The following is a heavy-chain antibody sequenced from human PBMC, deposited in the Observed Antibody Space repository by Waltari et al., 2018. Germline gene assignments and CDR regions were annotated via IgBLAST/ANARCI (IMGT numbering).Heavy chain of an antibody. J-gene: IGHJ6*04. CDR2: IRYDGIEK. CDR3: AKDILVMIFGVVDKDV. D-gene: IGHD3-3*01. CDR1: GFAFTTYG. V-gene: IGHV3-30*02. Sequence: QEQLVESGGGVVQPGGSLRLSCAASGFAFTTYGMHWVRQAPGKGLEWVAFIRYDGIEKFYADSVKGRFTISRDNPKNTLYLQMNSLRAEDTGVYYCAKDILVMIFGVVDKDVWGKGTTVSVSS.